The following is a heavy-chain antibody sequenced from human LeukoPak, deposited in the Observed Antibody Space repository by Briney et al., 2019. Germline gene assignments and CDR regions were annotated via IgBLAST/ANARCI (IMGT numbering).Heavy chain of an antibody. J-gene: IGHJ6*02. CDR1: GGSFSGYY. Sequence: PSETLSLTCAVYGGSFSGYYWSWIRQPPGKGLEWIGEINHSGSTNYNPSLKSRVTISVDTSKNQFSLKLSSVTAADTAVYYCARERGYSFFYYGMDVWGQGTTVTVSS. CDR2: INHSGST. V-gene: IGHV4-34*01. D-gene: IGHD5-12*01. CDR3: ARERGYSFFYYGMDV.